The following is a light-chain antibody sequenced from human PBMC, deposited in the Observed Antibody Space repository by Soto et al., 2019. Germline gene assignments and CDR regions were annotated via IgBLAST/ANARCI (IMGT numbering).Light chain of an antibody. Sequence: DIQMTQSPFTLSASVGDRVTITCRASQSVNTWLAWYQQKPGKAPKLLIYKASTLESGVPSRFSGSGSGTEFTLTISSLQPDDFATYYCHQYNSYSQTFGQGTKVEVK. J-gene: IGKJ1*01. CDR3: HQYNSYSQT. CDR1: QSVNTW. V-gene: IGKV1-5*03. CDR2: KAS.